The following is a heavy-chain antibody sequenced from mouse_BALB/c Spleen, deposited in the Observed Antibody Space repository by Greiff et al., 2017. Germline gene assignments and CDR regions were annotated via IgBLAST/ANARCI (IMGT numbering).Heavy chain of an antibody. CDR3: ARRDYGNYLYFDY. J-gene: IGHJ2*01. V-gene: IGHV8-12*01. D-gene: IGHD2-1*01. Sequence: QVTLKESGPGILQPSQTLSLTCSFSGFSLSTSGMGVSWIRQPSGKGLEWLAHIYWDDDKRYNPSLKSRLTISKDTSRNQVFLKITSVDTADTATYYCARRDYGNYLYFDYWGQGTTLTVSS. CDR1: GFSLSTSGMG. CDR2: IYWDDDK.